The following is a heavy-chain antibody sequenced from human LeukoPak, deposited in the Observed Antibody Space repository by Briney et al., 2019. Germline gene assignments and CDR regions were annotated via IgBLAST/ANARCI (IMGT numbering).Heavy chain of an antibody. V-gene: IGHV3-66*01. J-gene: IGHJ6*02. CDR1: GFTVSSNS. D-gene: IGHD2-2*01. CDR3: AKGLGYCSSTSCSPPPPNYPSDYYYGMDV. CDR2: IYSGGST. Sequence: GGSLRLSCAASGFTVSSNSMTWVRQAPGKGLEWVSVIYSGGSTYYADSVKGRFTISRDNSKNTLYLQMNSLRAEDTAVYYCAKGLGYCSSTSCSPPPPNYPSDYYYGMDVWGQGTTVTVSS.